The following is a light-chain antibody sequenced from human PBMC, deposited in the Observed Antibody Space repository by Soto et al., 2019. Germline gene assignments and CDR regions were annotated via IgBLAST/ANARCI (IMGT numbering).Light chain of an antibody. CDR3: ATWDDSLNVV. CDR1: TSNIGTNT. CDR2: SND. J-gene: IGLJ2*01. V-gene: IGLV1-44*01. Sequence: QSVLTQSPSASGTPGQRVSISCAGSTSNIGTNTVSWYQHVPGTAPKLLLYSNDQRPSAVPGRFSGSKSGTSASLAISGLLSEDEAVYYCATWDDSLNVVFGGGTKLTVL.